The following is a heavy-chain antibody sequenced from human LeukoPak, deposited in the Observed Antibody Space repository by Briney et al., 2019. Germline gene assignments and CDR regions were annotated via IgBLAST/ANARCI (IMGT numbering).Heavy chain of an antibody. CDR3: ARDSVSGPYFDY. D-gene: IGHD1-26*01. CDR2: IYDSGST. Sequence: SETLSLTCTVSGGSISSGGYSWSWIRQPPGKGLEWIGYIYDSGSTYYNPSLKSRVTISVDRSKNQFSLKLSSVTAADTAVYYCARDSVSGPYFDYWGQGTLVTVSS. V-gene: IGHV4-30-2*01. J-gene: IGHJ4*02. CDR1: GGSISSGGYS.